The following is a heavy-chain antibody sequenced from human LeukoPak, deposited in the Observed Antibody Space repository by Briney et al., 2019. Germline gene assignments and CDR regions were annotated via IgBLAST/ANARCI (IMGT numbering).Heavy chain of an antibody. CDR2: INPNSGGT. D-gene: IGHD6-13*01. J-gene: IGHJ5*02. CDR3: ARGPTTIAAAGNWFDP. CDR1: GYTFTGYY. Sequence: VSVKVSCKASGYTFTGYYMHWVRQAPGQGLEWMGWINPNSGGTNYAQKFQGRVTMTRDTSISTAYMELSRLRSGDTAVYYCARGPTTIAAAGNWFDPWGQGTLVTVSS. V-gene: IGHV1-2*02.